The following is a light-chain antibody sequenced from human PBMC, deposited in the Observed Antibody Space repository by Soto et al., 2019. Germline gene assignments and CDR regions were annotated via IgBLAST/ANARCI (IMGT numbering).Light chain of an antibody. CDR2: WAS. CDR1: QSVYYKSTKANY. Sequence: DIVMTQSPDSVAVSLGERATINCRSSQSVYYKSTKANYLAWYQQKPGQPPKLLIHWASNRELGVPERFSGSGSWDGFTLTIKRLEAEDWGVYYCQELLWTSFTFGRGAKVEIK. V-gene: IGKV4-1*01. CDR3: QELLWTSFT. J-gene: IGKJ4*01.